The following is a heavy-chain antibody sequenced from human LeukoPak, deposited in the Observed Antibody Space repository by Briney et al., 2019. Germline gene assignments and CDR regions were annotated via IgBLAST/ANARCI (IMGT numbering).Heavy chain of an antibody. CDR1: GYTFTGYY. D-gene: IGHD3-16*01. J-gene: IGHJ3*02. CDR3: CVLGSRMITFGGTDAFDI. CDR2: INPNSGGT. V-gene: IGHV1-2*02. Sequence: GASVRVSCKASGYTFTGYYMHWVRQAPGQGLEWMGWINPNSGGTNYAQKFQGRVTMTRDTSISTAYMELSRLRSDDTAVYYCCVLGSRMITFGGTDAFDIWGQGTMVTVSS.